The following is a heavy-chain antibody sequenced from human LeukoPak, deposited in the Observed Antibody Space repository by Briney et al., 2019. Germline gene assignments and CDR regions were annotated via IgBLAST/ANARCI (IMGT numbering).Heavy chain of an antibody. V-gene: IGHV1-2*06. Sequence: GASVKVSCKASGYTFSDYYMHWVRQAPGQGLEWMGRVNPNSGGTNYAQKFQGRVTMTRDTSISTAYMELSRLRSDDTAVYYCASLAAGDTDYWGQGTLVTVSS. D-gene: IGHD5-18*01. CDR2: VNPNSGGT. CDR3: ASLAAGDTDY. CDR1: GYTFSDYY. J-gene: IGHJ4*02.